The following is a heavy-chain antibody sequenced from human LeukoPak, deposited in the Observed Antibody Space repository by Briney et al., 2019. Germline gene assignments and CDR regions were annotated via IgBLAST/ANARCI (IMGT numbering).Heavy chain of an antibody. D-gene: IGHD3-3*01. CDR3: ARGTIFGVVIQIDY. Sequence: SSETLSLTCAVSGGSISSGSYYWSWIRQPAGKGLEWTGRIYTSGSTNYNPSLKRRVTISVDTSKTQFSLKLSSVTAADTAVYYCARGTIFGVVIQIDYWGQGTLVTVSS. V-gene: IGHV4-61*02. J-gene: IGHJ4*02. CDR2: IYTSGST. CDR1: GGSISSGSYY.